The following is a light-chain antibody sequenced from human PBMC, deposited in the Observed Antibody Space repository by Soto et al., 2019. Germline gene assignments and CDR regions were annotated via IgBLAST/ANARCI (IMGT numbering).Light chain of an antibody. V-gene: IGLV1-40*01. CDR3: QSYDNSLRGWV. J-gene: IGLJ3*02. Sequence: QSVLTQPPSVSGAPGQRVTISCTGSSSNIGAGYDVHWYQQLPGTAPKLLIYGNTNRPSGVPDRFSGSKSDTSASLAITGLQADDECDYYCQSYDNSLRGWVFGGGTKVTVL. CDR1: SSNIGAGYD. CDR2: GNT.